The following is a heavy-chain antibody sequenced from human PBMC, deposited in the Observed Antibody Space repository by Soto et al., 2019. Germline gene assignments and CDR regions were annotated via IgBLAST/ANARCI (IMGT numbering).Heavy chain of an antibody. CDR1: GYSLTELS. J-gene: IGHJ6*03. CDR3: ARDLYGRGYCSGGSCYSRVYYYYYYMDV. D-gene: IGHD2-15*01. Sequence: ASAKVSCKVSGYSLTELSMHWVRHASGKGLEWMGGLDPDNDETSYAQKFQGRVTMTRDTSTSTVYMELSSLRSEDTAVYYCARDLYGRGYCSGGSCYSRVYYYYYYMDVWGKGTTVTVSS. V-gene: IGHV1-24*01. CDR2: LDPDNDET.